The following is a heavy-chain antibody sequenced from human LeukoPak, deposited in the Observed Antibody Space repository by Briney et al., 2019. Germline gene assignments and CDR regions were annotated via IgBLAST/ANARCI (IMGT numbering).Heavy chain of an antibody. CDR1: GFTFSSSG. CDR2: ISYDGSNR. Sequence: GGSLRLSCAASGFTFSSSGMHCVRQAPGKGLEWVAFISYDGSNRYYADSVKGRFTISRDNSKNTLYLQMNSVRGEDTAVYYCAKETRGSYSDYWGQGTLVTVSS. CDR3: AKETRGSYSDY. J-gene: IGHJ4*02. V-gene: IGHV3-30*02. D-gene: IGHD5-12*01.